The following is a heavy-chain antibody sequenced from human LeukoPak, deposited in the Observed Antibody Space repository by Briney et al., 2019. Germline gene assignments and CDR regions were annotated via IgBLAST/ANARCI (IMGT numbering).Heavy chain of an antibody. CDR1: GGSISSYC. CDR3: ARNPLSGSYSKWFDP. J-gene: IGHJ5*02. V-gene: IGHV4-4*07. CDR2: IYTSGST. Sequence: PSETLSLTCTVSGGSISSYCWTWIRQPAGKGLEWVGRIYTSGSTTYNPSLKNRVTMSVDTSKNQFSLKPSSVTAADTAVYFCARNPLSGSYSKWFDPWGQGTLVTVSS. D-gene: IGHD1-26*01.